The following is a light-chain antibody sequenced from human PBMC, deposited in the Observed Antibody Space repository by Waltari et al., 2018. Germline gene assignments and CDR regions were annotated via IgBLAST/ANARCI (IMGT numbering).Light chain of an antibody. Sequence: EIALTQSPGTLSLPPGERATLSCRASQSVSSSYLAWYQQKPGQAPRLLIYGASSRATGIPDRFSGSGSGTDFTLTISRLEPEDFAVYYCQQYGSSPAFGPGTKVDIK. CDR3: QQYGSSPA. CDR1: QSVSSSY. CDR2: GAS. V-gene: IGKV3-20*01. J-gene: IGKJ3*01.